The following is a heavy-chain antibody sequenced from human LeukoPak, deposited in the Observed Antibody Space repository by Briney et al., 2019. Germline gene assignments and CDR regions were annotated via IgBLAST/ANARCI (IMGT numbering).Heavy chain of an antibody. Sequence: KPSETLSLTCAVYAGSFSGYYWSWIRQPPGKGLEWIGEINHSGSTNYNPSLKSRVTISVDTSKNQFSLKLSSVTAADTAVYYCARRLTIRLQRYFDYWGQGTLVTVSS. J-gene: IGHJ4*02. CDR3: ARRLTIRLQRYFDY. D-gene: IGHD3-9*01. CDR2: INHSGST. V-gene: IGHV4-34*01. CDR1: AGSFSGYY.